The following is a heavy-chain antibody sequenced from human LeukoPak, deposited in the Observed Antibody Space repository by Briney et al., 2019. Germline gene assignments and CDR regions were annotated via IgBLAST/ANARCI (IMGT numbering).Heavy chain of an antibody. CDR1: GFTFDDYA. Sequence: GGALRLSCAASGFTFDDYAMHWVGQAAGKGLEGVSLISWDGGSTYYADSVKGRFTISRDNSKNSLYLEMNSLRAEDTALYYCAKVATPYYYDSSGYSYYFDYWGQGTLVTVSS. J-gene: IGHJ4*02. CDR2: ISWDGGST. D-gene: IGHD3-22*01. CDR3: AKVATPYYYDSSGYSYYFDY. V-gene: IGHV3-43D*04.